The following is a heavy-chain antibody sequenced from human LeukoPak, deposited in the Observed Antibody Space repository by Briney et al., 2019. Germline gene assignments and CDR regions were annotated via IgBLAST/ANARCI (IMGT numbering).Heavy chain of an antibody. D-gene: IGHD6-19*01. CDR2: IIPIFGTA. Sequence: ASVKVSCKASVGTFSSYAISWVRQAPGQGLEWMGRIIPIFGTANYAQKFQGRVTIITDESTSTAYMELSSLRSEDTAVYYCARDGLGSSYSNGWYAYWGQGTLVTVSS. V-gene: IGHV1-69*05. CDR1: VGTFSSYA. J-gene: IGHJ4*02. CDR3: ARDGLGSSYSNGWYAY.